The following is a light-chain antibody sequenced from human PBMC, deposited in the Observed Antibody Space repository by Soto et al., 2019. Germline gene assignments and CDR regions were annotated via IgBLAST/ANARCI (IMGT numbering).Light chain of an antibody. CDR3: QQYSIWRT. CDR2: GAS. Sequence: ETAMSQAPATLSLPSGEGGTLSCRASESVSTNLAWYQQKAGQAPRLLIYGASTRATGIPARFSGSGSGTEFTLTISGLQSEDFAVYYCQQYSIWRTFGQGTKVDIK. CDR1: ESVSTN. V-gene: IGKV3-15*01. J-gene: IGKJ1*01.